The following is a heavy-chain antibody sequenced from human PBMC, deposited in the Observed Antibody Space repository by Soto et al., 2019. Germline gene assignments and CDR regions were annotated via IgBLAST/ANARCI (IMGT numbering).Heavy chain of an antibody. J-gene: IGHJ4*02. CDR2: ISYDGSNK. V-gene: IGHV3-30*18. CDR3: AKENVDTAMSY. D-gene: IGHD5-18*01. Sequence: GGSLRLSCAASGFTFSSYGMHWVRQAPGKGLEWVAVISYDGSNKYYADSVKGRFTISRDNSKNTLYLQMNSLRAEDTAVYYCAKENVDTAMSYWGQGPLVTVSS. CDR1: GFTFSSYG.